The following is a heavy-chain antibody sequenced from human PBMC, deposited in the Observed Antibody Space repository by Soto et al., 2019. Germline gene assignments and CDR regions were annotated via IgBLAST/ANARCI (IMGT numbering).Heavy chain of an antibody. CDR1: GFTFSSYA. CDR3: AKDLMGVYSSGWYLSFFDY. D-gene: IGHD6-19*01. CDR2: ISGSGGST. V-gene: IGHV3-23*01. J-gene: IGHJ4*02. Sequence: PGGSLRLSCAASGFTFSSYAMSWVRQAPGKGLEWVSAISGSGGSTYYADSVKGRFTISRDNSKNTLYLQMNSLRAEDTAVYYCAKDLMGVYSSGWYLSFFDYWGQGTLVNV.